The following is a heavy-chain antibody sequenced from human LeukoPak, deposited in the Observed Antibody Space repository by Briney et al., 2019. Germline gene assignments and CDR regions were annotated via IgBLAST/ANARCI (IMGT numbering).Heavy chain of an antibody. CDR2: INPSGGST. J-gene: IGHJ4*02. D-gene: IGHD2-2*01. V-gene: IGHV1-46*03. CDR3: ARDAPLKYCNSTSCSGFDY. Sequence: ASVKVSCKASGYTFTSYYMHLVRQAPGQGLEWMGIINPSGGSTSYAQKFRGRVTMTRDTSTSTVYMELSSLRSEDTAVYYCARDAPLKYCNSTSCSGFDYWSQGTLVTVSS. CDR1: GYTFTSYY.